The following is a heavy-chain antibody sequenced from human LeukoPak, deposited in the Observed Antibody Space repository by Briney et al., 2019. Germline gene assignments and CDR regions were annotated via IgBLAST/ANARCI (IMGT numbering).Heavy chain of an antibody. CDR3: AGSYYNVFDY. J-gene: IGHJ4*02. V-gene: IGHV3-33*01. Sequence: HPGGSLRLSCAASGXTFSNYGMHWVRQAPGKGLEWVALIWYDGSNKYYADSVKGRFTISRDNSKNTLYLQMNSLRAEDTAVYYCAGSYYNVFDYWGQGTLVTVSS. CDR2: IWYDGSNK. CDR1: GXTFSNYG. D-gene: IGHD3-10*01.